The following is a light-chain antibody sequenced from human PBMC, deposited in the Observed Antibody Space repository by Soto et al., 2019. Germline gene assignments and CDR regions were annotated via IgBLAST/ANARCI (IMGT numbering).Light chain of an antibody. Sequence: SLLPQPPSVPGAPGQRVTAPCTGSSSNIGAGYDVHWDQQLPGTAPKLLIYGNSNRPSGVPDRFSGSKSGTSASLAITGVQAEDEADYYCQSYDSSLSGFYVFGTGTKVTVL. V-gene: IGLV1-40*01. J-gene: IGLJ1*01. CDR2: GNS. CDR3: QSYDSSLSGFYV. CDR1: SSNIGAGYD.